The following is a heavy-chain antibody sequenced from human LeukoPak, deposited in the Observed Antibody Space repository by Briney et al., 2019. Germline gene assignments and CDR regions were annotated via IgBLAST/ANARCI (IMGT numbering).Heavy chain of an antibody. D-gene: IGHD1-26*01. CDR3: GKEGRGMGAATIDY. Sequence: GGSLRLSCAASAFTFSNYAMSRVRQAPGKGLEWVSGISGSGGSTYYADSVGRFSISRDNSKNTLYLQMTSLRAEDTAVYYCGKEGRGMGAATIDYWGQGTLVTVSS. J-gene: IGHJ4*02. CDR2: ISGSGGST. CDR1: AFTFSNYA. V-gene: IGHV3-23*01.